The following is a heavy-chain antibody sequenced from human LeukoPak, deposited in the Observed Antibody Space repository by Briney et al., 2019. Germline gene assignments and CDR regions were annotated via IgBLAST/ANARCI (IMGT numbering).Heavy chain of an antibody. D-gene: IGHD2-2*01. J-gene: IGHJ4*02. Sequence: GGSLRLSCAASGFTFSSYWMTWVRQAPGKGLEWVANIKHDGSEEYYVNSVKGRFTISRDNAKNSLYLQMYSLRAEDTAVYYCARTLGYCSSTNCFLTFDYWGQGTLVTVSS. V-gene: IGHV3-7*04. CDR3: ARTLGYCSSTNCFLTFDY. CDR2: IKHDGSEE. CDR1: GFTFSSYW.